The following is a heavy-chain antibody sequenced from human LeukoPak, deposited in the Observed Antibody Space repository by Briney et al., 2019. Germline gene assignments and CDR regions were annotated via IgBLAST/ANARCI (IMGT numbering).Heavy chain of an antibody. CDR1: GGSISSYY. CDR3: ARERYDSSGYYKAIDY. D-gene: IGHD3-22*01. Sequence: AGTLSLTCTVSGGSISSYYWSWIRQPPGKGLEWIGDIYYSGSTNYRPSLKSRVTMSVDTSKNQFSLKLSSVTAADTAVYYCARERYDSSGYYKAIDYWGQGTLVTVSS. CDR2: IYYSGST. V-gene: IGHV4-59*12. J-gene: IGHJ4*02.